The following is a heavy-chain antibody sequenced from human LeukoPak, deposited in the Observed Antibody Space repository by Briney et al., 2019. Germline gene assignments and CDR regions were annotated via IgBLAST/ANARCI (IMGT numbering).Heavy chain of an antibody. CDR3: ARVKQWLAYNWFDP. Sequence: SETLSLTCTVSGGSISSGGYYWSWIRQPPGKGLEWIGYIYHSGSTYYNPSLKSRVTISVDRSKNQFSLKLSSVTAADTAVYYCARVKQWLAYNWFDPWGQGTLVTVSS. CDR2: IYHSGST. J-gene: IGHJ5*02. V-gene: IGHV4-30-2*01. D-gene: IGHD6-19*01. CDR1: GGSISSGGYY.